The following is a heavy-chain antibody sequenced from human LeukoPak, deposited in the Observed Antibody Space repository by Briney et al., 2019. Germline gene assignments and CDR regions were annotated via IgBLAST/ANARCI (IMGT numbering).Heavy chain of an antibody. Sequence: GGSLGLSCAASGNYWMHWVRQAPGKGLVWVSHINGDGSWTTYADSVKGRFTISKDNAKNTVYLQMNNLRAEDTAVYYCVSFYETYWGRGTLVTVSS. V-gene: IGHV3-74*01. CDR1: GNYW. CDR2: INGDGSWT. D-gene: IGHD2-2*01. J-gene: IGHJ4*02. CDR3: VSFYETY.